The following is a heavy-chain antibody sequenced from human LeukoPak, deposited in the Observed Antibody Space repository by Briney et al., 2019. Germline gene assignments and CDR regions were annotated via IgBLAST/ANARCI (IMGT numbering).Heavy chain of an antibody. CDR3: ATAPPLGYCSSTSCLPHFDY. V-gene: IGHV1-24*01. CDR1: GYTLTELS. Sequence: ASVKVSCKVSGYTLTELSMHWVRQAPGKGLEWMGGFDPEDGETIYAQKFQGRVTMTEDTSTDTAYMELSSLRSEDTAVYYCATAPPLGYCSSTSCLPHFDYWGQGTLVTVSS. D-gene: IGHD2-2*01. CDR2: FDPEDGET. J-gene: IGHJ4*02.